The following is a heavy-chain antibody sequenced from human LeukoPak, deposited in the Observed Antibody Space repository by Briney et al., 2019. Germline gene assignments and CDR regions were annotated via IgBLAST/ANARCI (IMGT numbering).Heavy chain of an antibody. D-gene: IGHD3-22*01. V-gene: IGHV3-20*04. CDR1: GFTFEDYG. Sequence: PGGSLRLSCEASGFTFEDYGMSWVRQAPGKGLEWVSGINWNGGSTAYADSVKGRFTISRDNAKNSLYLQMNSLRAEDTAVYYCARDSTIVVVIDAFDIWGQGTMVTVSS. J-gene: IGHJ3*02. CDR2: INWNGGST. CDR3: ARDSTIVVVIDAFDI.